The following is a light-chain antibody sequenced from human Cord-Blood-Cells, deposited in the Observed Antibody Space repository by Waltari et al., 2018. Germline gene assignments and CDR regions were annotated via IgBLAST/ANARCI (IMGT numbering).Light chain of an antibody. J-gene: IGKJ4*01. CDR1: QSISSY. Sequence: DIQMTQSPSSLSASVGDRVTITCRASQSISSYLKWYQQKPGKAPKLLIYAASSLQSRPPTMFSGSGSGTDVTLTISSLQPEDFATYYCQQSYSTPFTFGGGTKVEIK. CDR3: QQSYSTPFT. V-gene: IGKV1-39*01. CDR2: AAS.